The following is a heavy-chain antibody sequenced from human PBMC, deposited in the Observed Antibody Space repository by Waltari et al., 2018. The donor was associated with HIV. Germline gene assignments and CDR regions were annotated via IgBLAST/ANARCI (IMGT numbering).Heavy chain of an antibody. Sequence: EVQLVESGGGPVKPGESLRLSCVTSGFIFNSYSMNWVRQAPGKGPKWVSSMRSRGNFKQYADAVKGRFTISRDNAENSLYLQMNGLRAEDTAIYYCARDSRGSTWSLNWFDPWGQGTLVTVSS. CDR1: GFIFNSYS. CDR3: ARDSRGSTWSLNWFDP. J-gene: IGHJ5*02. CDR2: MRSRGNFK. D-gene: IGHD6-6*01. V-gene: IGHV3-21*02.